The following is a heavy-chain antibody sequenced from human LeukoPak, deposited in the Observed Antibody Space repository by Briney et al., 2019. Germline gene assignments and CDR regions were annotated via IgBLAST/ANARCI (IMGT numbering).Heavy chain of an antibody. CDR1: GFTFSSYE. D-gene: IGHD3-10*02. Sequence: GGSLRLSCAASGFTFSSYEMNWVRQAPGKGLEWVSSISGIGDTYYADSVKGRFTISRDNAKNSLYLQMNSLRAEDTAVYYCAELGITMIGGVWGKGTTVTISS. CDR3: AELGITMIGGV. CDR2: ISGIGDT. V-gene: IGHV3-48*03. J-gene: IGHJ6*04.